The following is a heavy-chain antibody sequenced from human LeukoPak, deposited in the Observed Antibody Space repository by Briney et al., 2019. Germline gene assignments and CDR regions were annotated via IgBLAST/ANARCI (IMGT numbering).Heavy chain of an antibody. Sequence: GGSLRLSCAASGFTFSTYAMHGVRQAPGKGLEWVAVISYDGSSKYYADSVKGRFTISRDNSKNTLYLQMNSLRAEDTAVYYCARARSSYGYGDAFDIWGQGTMVTVSS. CDR3: ARARSSYGYGDAFDI. CDR1: GFTFSTYA. D-gene: IGHD5-18*01. J-gene: IGHJ3*02. CDR2: ISYDGSSK. V-gene: IGHV3-30*04.